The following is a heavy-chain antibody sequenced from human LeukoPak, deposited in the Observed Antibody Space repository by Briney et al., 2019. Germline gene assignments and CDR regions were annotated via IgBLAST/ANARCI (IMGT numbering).Heavy chain of an antibody. V-gene: IGHV4-59*01. J-gene: IGHJ3*02. CDR1: GGSISSYY. Sequence: SETLSLTCTVSGGSISSYYWSWIRQPPGKGLEWIGYIYYSGSTNYNPSLKSRVTISVDTSKNQFSLKLSSVTAADTAVYYCARGKGYDILTGYPIHRGGAFDIWGQGTMVTVSS. D-gene: IGHD3-9*01. CDR3: ARGKGYDILTGYPIHRGGAFDI. CDR2: IYYSGST.